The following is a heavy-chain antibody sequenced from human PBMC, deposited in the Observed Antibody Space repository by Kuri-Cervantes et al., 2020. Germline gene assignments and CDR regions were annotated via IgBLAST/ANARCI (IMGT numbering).Heavy chain of an antibody. J-gene: IGHJ6*02. V-gene: IGHV4-30-4*02. D-gene: IGHD2-2*01. Sequence: SETLSLTCTVSGGSISSGDYYWSWIRQPPGKGLEWIGYIYYSGSTYYNPSLKSRVTISVDTSKNQFSLKLSSVTAADTAVYYCARALKGYCSSTSCYMDVWGQGTTVTVSS. CDR2: IYYSGST. CDR3: ARALKGYCSSTSCYMDV. CDR1: GGSISSGDYY.